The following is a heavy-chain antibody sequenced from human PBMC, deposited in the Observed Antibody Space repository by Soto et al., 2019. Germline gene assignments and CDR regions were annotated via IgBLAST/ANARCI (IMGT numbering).Heavy chain of an antibody. Sequence: PGGSLRLSCAASGFTFSSYSMNWVRQAPGKGLEWVSSISSSSSYIYYADSVKGRFTISRDNAKNSLYLQMNSLRAEDTAVYYCARASWYSSTSLDYWGQGTLVTVSS. D-gene: IGHD6-6*01. J-gene: IGHJ4*02. CDR2: ISSSSSYI. V-gene: IGHV3-21*01. CDR3: ARASWYSSTSLDY. CDR1: GFTFSSYS.